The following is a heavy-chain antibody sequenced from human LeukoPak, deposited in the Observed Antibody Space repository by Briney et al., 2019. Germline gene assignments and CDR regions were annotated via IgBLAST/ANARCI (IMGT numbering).Heavy chain of an antibody. CDR3: ARGGPFKYYYGSGSYRSEYFQH. Sequence: PAETLSLTCAVYGGSFSGYYWSWIRQPPGKGLEWLGEISHSGSTTYNPSLTSRVHISVETSKNQFSLKLRSLTAADTAVYYCARGGPFKYYYGSGSYRSEYFQHWGQGTLVTVSS. D-gene: IGHD3-10*01. V-gene: IGHV4-34*01. CDR1: GGSFSGYY. CDR2: ISHSGST. J-gene: IGHJ1*01.